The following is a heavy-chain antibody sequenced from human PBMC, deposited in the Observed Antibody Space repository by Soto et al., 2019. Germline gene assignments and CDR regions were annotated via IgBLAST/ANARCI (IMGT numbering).Heavy chain of an antibody. CDR3: ARGGHYDGVSYHPVGFDY. CDR2: IYYSGST. D-gene: IGHD3-16*01. Sequence: PSETLSLTCIVSGGSISNYYWSWIRQPPGKGLEWIGYIYYSGSTNYNPSLTSRFTISRDNAQNTLFLQMNSLSAEDTAVYYCARGGHYDGVSYHPVGFDYWGQGTQVTVSS. V-gene: IGHV4-59*12. J-gene: IGHJ4*02. CDR1: GGSISNYY.